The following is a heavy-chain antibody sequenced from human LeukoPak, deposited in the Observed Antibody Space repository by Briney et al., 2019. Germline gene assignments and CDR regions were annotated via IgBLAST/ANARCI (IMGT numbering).Heavy chain of an antibody. J-gene: IGHJ4*02. CDR3: ARERYYDSSGYDY. CDR2: IRSSGTTI. Sequence: GGSLRLSCAASGFTFSHYEMNWVRQAPGKGLEWISYIRSSGTTIYYADSVKGRFTISRDNAKNSLYLQMNSLRAEDTAVYYRARERYYDSSGYDYWGRGTLVTVSS. CDR1: GFTFSHYE. V-gene: IGHV3-48*03. D-gene: IGHD3-22*01.